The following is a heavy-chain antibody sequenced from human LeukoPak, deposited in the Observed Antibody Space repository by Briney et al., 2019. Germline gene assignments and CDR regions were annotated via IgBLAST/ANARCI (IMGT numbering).Heavy chain of an antibody. CDR3: ARVGYSGWNLEY. CDR2: LNQGGSVK. CDR1: GFTFKSYW. V-gene: IGHV3-7*01. D-gene: IGHD5-12*01. Sequence: GALRLPCAALGFTFKSYWMGWGRPAPGEGVGWVANLNQGGSVKYYVDSVKGRFTSSRDDAKNSLYVQMNSLRDEDTAVYYCARVGYSGWNLEYWGQGTLVTVSS. J-gene: IGHJ4*02.